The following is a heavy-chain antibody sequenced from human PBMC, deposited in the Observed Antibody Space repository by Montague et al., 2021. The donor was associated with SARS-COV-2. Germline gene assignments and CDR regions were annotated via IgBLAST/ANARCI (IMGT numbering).Heavy chain of an antibody. J-gene: IGHJ6*02. V-gene: IGHV4-4*07. CDR1: GDSISSYY. CDR3: AGGSGIINFYNSGMDV. D-gene: IGHD3-10*01. Sequence: SETLSLTCDVSGDSISSYYWSWIRQPAGKGLEWIGRIYTSGTTNYNPSLKSRVTMSVDTSKNQFSLKLSSVTAADTAVYYCAGGSGIINFYNSGMDVWGQGTTVTVSS. CDR2: IYTSGTT.